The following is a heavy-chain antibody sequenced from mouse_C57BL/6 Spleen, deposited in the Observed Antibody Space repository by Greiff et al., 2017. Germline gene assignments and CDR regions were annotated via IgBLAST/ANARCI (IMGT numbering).Heavy chain of an antibody. CDR3: ARLYYDYDGFDY. CDR1: GYTFTDYY. V-gene: IGHV1-76*01. Sequence: VQVVESGAELVRPGASVKLSCKASGYTFTDYYINWVKQRPGQGLEWIARIYPGSGNTYYNEKFKGKATLTAEKSSSTAYMQLSSLTSEDSAVYFCARLYYDYDGFDYWGQGTTLTVSS. CDR2: IYPGSGNT. J-gene: IGHJ2*01. D-gene: IGHD2-4*01.